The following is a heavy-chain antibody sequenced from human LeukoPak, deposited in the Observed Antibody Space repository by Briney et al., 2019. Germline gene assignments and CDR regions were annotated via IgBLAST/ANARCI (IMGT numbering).Heavy chain of an antibody. V-gene: IGHV3-23*01. Sequence: GGSLRLSCAASGFTFSSYAMSWVRQAPGKGLEWVSAISGSGGSTYYADSVKGRFTISRDNSKNTLYLQMNSLRAEDTAVYYCAKAGSIAVAGLYFDYWGQGTLVTVSS. CDR3: AKAGSIAVAGLYFDY. J-gene: IGHJ4*02. CDR2: ISGSGGST. D-gene: IGHD6-19*01. CDR1: GFTFSSYA.